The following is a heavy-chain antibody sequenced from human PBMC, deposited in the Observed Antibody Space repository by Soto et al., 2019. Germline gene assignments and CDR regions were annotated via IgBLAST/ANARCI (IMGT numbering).Heavy chain of an antibody. V-gene: IGHV3-30-3*01. Sequence: QVQLVESGGGVVQPGKSLRLSCAASGFTFSSYAMHWVRQAPGKGLEWVAIISYDGGNKYSADSVKGRFTISRDNSKNALYLQMNGLRDEDTAVYSCARDKGGWVGMITCGGVVDDWGQGTLVTVSS. CDR1: GFTFSSYA. J-gene: IGHJ4*02. CDR3: ARDKGGWVGMITCGGVVDD. CDR2: ISYDGGNK. D-gene: IGHD3-16*02.